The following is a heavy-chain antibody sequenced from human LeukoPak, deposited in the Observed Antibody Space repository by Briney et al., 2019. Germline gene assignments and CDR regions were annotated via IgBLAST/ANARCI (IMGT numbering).Heavy chain of an antibody. J-gene: IGHJ6*02. Sequence: GGSLRLSCAASGFTFSSYGMHWVRQAPGKGLEWVAVISYDGSNKYYADSVKGRFTISRDNSKNTLYLQMNSLRAEDTAVYYCTKDRTYSGYDTYYYYYGMDVWGQGTTVTLSS. D-gene: IGHD5-12*01. V-gene: IGHV3-30*18. CDR3: TKDRTYSGYDTYYYYYGMDV. CDR2: ISYDGSNK. CDR1: GFTFSSYG.